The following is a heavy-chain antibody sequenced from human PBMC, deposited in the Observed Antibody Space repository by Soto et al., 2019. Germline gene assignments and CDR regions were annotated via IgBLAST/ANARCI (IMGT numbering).Heavy chain of an antibody. D-gene: IGHD6-19*01. CDR3: ARGLSGWSYYFDY. Sequence: GSLRLSCAASGFTFRSYWMTWVRQAPGKGLEWVANIKQDGSEKYYVDSVKGRFTISRDNAKNSLSLQMNSLRAEDTAVYYCARGLSGWSYYFDYWGQGTLVTVSS. CDR2: IKQDGSEK. V-gene: IGHV3-7*01. CDR1: GFTFRSYW. J-gene: IGHJ4*02.